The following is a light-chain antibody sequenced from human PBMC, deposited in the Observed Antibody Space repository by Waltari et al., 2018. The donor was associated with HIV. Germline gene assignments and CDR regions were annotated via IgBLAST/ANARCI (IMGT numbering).Light chain of an antibody. J-gene: IGLJ2*01. Sequence: QSALTQPPSASGSLGQSVTISCTGSSSDIGASDFFSWFQQHPHSAPKLLLYEVTRRPATVSDRFSGSRSGNTAFLTVAGLQPDDEATYFCSSYGDSLKVLFGGGTNVTVL. CDR2: EVT. CDR3: SSYGDSLKVL. CDR1: SSDIGASDF. V-gene: IGLV2-8*01.